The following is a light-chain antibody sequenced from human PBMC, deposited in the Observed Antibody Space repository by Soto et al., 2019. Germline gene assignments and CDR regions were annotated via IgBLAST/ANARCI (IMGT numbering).Light chain of an antibody. J-gene: IGLJ1*01. V-gene: IGLV2-14*01. CDR1: SSDVGGYNH. CDR3: SSHTASTTRI. CDR2: EVT. Sequence: QSVLTQPASVSGSPGQSFTISCTGTSSDVGGYNHVSWYQHHPGKAPKRIIYEVTKRPSGVSNRFSGSKSGDTASLTISGLQAEDEADYYCSSHTASTTRIFGTGTKLTVL.